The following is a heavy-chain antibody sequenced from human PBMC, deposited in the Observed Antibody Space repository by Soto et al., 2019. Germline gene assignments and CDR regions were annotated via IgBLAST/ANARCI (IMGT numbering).Heavy chain of an antibody. CDR2: IYYSGST. CDR3: AREDMTTVTTIDY. CDR1: GGSISSGDYY. V-gene: IGHV4-30-4*01. J-gene: IGHJ4*02. D-gene: IGHD4-4*01. Sequence: SETLSLTCTVSGGSISSGDYYWSWIRQPPGKGLEWIGYIYYSGSTYYNPSLKSRVTISVDTSKNQFSLKLSSVAAADTAVYYCAREDMTTVTTIDYWGQGTLVTVSS.